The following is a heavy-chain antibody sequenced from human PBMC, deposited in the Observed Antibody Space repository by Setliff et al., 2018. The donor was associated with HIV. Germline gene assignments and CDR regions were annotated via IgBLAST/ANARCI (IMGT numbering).Heavy chain of an antibody. CDR1: GGSISGYY. CDR3: ARDLRGYYYDSSGYFYMGV. D-gene: IGHD3-22*01. V-gene: IGHV4-59*12. J-gene: IGHJ6*03. CDR2: IYYRGST. Sequence: SETLSLTCTVSGGSISGYYWSWIRQPPGKGLEWIGYIYYRGSTDYNPSLKSRVTISLDTSKNQFSLKLRSVTAADTAVYYCARDLRGYYYDSSGYFYMGVWGKGTTVTVSS.